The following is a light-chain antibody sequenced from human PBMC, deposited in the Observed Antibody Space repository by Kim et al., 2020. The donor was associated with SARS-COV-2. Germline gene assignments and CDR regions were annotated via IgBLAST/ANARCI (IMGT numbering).Light chain of an antibody. V-gene: IGLV3-19*01. CDR2: GKN. J-gene: IGLJ2*01. CDR1: SLRSYY. Sequence: SSELTQDPAVSVALRQTVRITCQGDSLRSYYASWYQQKPGQAPVLVIYGKNNRPSGIPDRFSGSSSGNTASLTIPGAQAEDEADYYCNSRDSSGNHLGVFGGGTQLTVL. CDR3: NSRDSSGNHLGV.